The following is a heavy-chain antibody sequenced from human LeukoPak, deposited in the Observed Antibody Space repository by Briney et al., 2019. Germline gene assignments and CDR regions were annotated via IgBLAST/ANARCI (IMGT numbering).Heavy chain of an antibody. Sequence: SQTLSLTCTVSGGSISSGSYYWSWIRQPAGKGLEWIGRIYTSGSTNYNPSLKSRVTISVDTSKNQFSLKLSSVTAADTAVYYCARDKEGALAYYFDYWGQGTLVTVSS. D-gene: IGHD1-26*01. V-gene: IGHV4-61*02. CDR1: GGSISSGSYY. CDR2: IYTSGST. CDR3: ARDKEGALAYYFDY. J-gene: IGHJ4*02.